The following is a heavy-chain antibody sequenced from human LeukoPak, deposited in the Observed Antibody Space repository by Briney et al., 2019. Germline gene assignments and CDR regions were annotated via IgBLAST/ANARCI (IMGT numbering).Heavy chain of an antibody. Sequence: PGRSLRLSCAASGFTFSSYGMHWVRQAPGKGLEWVAVISYDGSNKYYADSVKGRFTISRDNSKTTLYLQMNSLRAEDTAVYYCAKDQDCSGGSCQFDYRGQGTLVTVSS. CDR1: GFTFSSYG. CDR3: AKDQDCSGGSCQFDY. V-gene: IGHV3-30*18. CDR2: ISYDGSNK. J-gene: IGHJ4*02. D-gene: IGHD2-15*01.